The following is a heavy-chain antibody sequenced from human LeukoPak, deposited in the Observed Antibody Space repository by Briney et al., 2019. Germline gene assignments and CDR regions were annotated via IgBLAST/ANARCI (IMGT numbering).Heavy chain of an antibody. Sequence: GGSLRLSCAASGFTVSSNYMSWVRQAPGKWLEWVSMIYAGGSTYYADSVKGRFTISRDNSKNTLYLQMSSLRAEDTAVYYCASGLYGMDVWGQGTTVTISS. CDR2: IYAGGST. V-gene: IGHV3-66*01. CDR1: GFTVSSNY. D-gene: IGHD2-21*01. CDR3: ASGLYGMDV. J-gene: IGHJ6*02.